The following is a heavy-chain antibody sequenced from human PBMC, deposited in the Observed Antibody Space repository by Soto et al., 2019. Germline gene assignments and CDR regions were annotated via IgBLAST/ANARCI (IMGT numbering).Heavy chain of an antibody. J-gene: IGHJ4*02. Sequence: GWSLRLSCAASWFTFSGSAMHWVRQASGKGLEWVGRIRTKANNYATEYAASVKGRFTISRDDLKTTAYLQMNSLKTEDTAVYYCTTSGAAATGLFGWGQGTLVTVSS. V-gene: IGHV3-73*01. CDR1: WFTFSGSA. CDR2: IRTKANNYAT. D-gene: IGHD3-10*02. CDR3: TTSGAAATGLFG.